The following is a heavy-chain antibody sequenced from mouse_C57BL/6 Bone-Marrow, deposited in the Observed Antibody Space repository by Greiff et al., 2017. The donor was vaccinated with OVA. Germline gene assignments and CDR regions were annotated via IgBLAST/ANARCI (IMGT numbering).Heavy chain of an antibody. V-gene: IGHV1-39*01. CDR2: INPNYGTT. CDR1: GYSFTDYN. CDR3: ARCGYSRYWLDY. D-gene: IGHD2-3*01. Sequence: VQLQQSGPELVKPGASVKISCKASGYSFTDYNMNWVKQSHGTSLEWIGVINPNYGTTSYHQKFKGKATLTVSHSSSTAYMQLNSLTSEESAVYYCARCGYSRYWLDYWGQGTTLTVSS. J-gene: IGHJ2*01.